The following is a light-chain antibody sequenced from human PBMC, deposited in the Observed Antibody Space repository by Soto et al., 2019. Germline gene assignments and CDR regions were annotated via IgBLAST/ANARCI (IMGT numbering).Light chain of an antibody. J-gene: IGKJ1*01. CDR2: AAS. CDR3: QQYGSSPQT. CDR1: QSVSSSY. Sequence: EIVLTQSPGTLSLSPGERATLSCRASQSVSSSYLAWYQQKPGQAPRLLIYAASSRATDIPDRFSGSGSGTDFTLTISRLEPEDFAVYYCQQYGSSPQTFGQGTKVEIK. V-gene: IGKV3-20*01.